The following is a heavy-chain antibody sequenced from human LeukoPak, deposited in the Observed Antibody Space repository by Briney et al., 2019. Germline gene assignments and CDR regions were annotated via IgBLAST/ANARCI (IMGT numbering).Heavy chain of an antibody. CDR1: GYTFTSYG. D-gene: IGHD5-12*01. J-gene: IGHJ3*02. CDR2: ISAYNGNT. V-gene: IGHV1-18*01. Sequence: ASVKVSCKASGYTFTSYGISWVRQAPGQGLEWMGWISAYNGNTNYAQKLQGRVTMTTDTSTSTAYMELRSLRSDDTAVYYCARVGVDSGYDGAWGLFDIWSQGTMVTVSS. CDR3: ARVGVDSGYDGAWGLFDI.